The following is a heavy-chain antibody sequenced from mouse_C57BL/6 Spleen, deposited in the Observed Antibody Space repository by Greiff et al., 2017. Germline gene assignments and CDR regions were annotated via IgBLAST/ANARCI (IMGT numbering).Heavy chain of an antibody. CDR2: IYPGDGDT. CDR3: ARSGYYDYDVGFAY. CDR1: GYAFSSYW. Sequence: QVQLQQSGAELVKPGASVKISCKASGYAFSSYWMNWVKQRPGKGLEWIGQIYPGDGDTNYNGKFKGKATLTAAKSSSTAYMQLSSLTSEDSAVYFCARSGYYDYDVGFAYWGQGTLVTVSA. D-gene: IGHD2-4*01. V-gene: IGHV1-80*01. J-gene: IGHJ3*01.